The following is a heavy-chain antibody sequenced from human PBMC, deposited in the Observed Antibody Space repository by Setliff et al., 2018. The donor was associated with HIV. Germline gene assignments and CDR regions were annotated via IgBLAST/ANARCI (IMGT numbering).Heavy chain of an antibody. CDR1: GFSFSSYG. CDR2: ISSSGSYI. Sequence: KTGGSLRLSCAASGFSFSSYGMNWVRQAPGKGLEWVSSISSSGSYIYYADSVKGRFTISRDNAKNSLYLQMNSLRAEDTAVYYCARDQTGTGILYGMDVWGKGTTVTVSS. V-gene: IGHV3-21*01. CDR3: ARDQTGTGILYGMDV. D-gene: IGHD1-1*01. J-gene: IGHJ6*04.